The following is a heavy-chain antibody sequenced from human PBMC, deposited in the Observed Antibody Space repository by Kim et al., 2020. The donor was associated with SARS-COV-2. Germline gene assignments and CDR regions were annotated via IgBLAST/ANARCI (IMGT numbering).Heavy chain of an antibody. CDR2: T. J-gene: IGHJ4*02. D-gene: IGHD2-15*01. CDR3: ARDGVAGYFPD. Sequence: TEYAQNLQGRVTMTTDTSTGTAYLELRSLRSDDTAVYYCARDGVAGYFPDWGQGTLVTVSS. V-gene: IGHV1-18*01.